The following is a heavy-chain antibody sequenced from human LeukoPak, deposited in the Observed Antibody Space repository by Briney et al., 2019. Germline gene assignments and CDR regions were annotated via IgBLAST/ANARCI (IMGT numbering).Heavy chain of an antibody. CDR2: ISTDGSQ. V-gene: IGHV3-64D*06. Sequence: PGGSLRLSCSTSGFTFSNFVMQWVRQTPGEGLEYVSVISTDGSQYYPDSVKGRFTIFRDNSKNTFYLQMNSLRPEDTAIYYCAKNDGNIWQPHSWGQGTLVTVSS. J-gene: IGHJ4*02. CDR1: GFTFSNFV. CDR3: AKNDGNIWQPHS.